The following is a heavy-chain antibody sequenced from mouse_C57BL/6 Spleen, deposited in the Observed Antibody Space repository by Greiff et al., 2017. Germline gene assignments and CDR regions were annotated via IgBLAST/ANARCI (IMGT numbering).Heavy chain of an antibody. Sequence: QVPLKVSGPGLLQPSQTLSLTCSFSGYSLTTFGMGVVWIRQPSGMGLAWLAHLWWGDAKYYHPTLKRRLTDAKYTSKNQVFLKIANVDTADTATYYCAGIESYPGYFDYWGQGTTLTVSS. CDR3: AGIESYPGYFDY. D-gene: IGHD1-1*01. CDR2: LWWGDAK. V-gene: IGHV8-8*01. CDR1: GYSLTTFGMG. J-gene: IGHJ2*01.